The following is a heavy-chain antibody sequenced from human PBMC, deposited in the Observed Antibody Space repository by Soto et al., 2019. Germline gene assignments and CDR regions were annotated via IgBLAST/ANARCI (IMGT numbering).Heavy chain of an antibody. V-gene: IGHV3-33*01. CDR1: GFTFSSYG. D-gene: IGHD1-20*01. Sequence: QVQLVESGGGVVQPGRSLRLSCAASGFTFSSYGMHWVRQAPVKGLEWVALIWFDGSNKYYADSVKGRITISRDNSRKTLYLQMNSLSAEDTAIYYCARVGITGTTFRGFDYWGQGTLVTVSS. CDR2: IWFDGSNK. CDR3: ARVGITGTTFRGFDY. J-gene: IGHJ4*02.